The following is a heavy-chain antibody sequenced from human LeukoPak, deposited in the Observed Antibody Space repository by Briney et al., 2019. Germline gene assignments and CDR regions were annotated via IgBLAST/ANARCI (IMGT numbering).Heavy chain of an antibody. Sequence: GGSLRLSCAASGFTFSNAWMSWVRQAPGKGLEWVGRIKSKTDGGTTDYAAPVKGRFTISRDDSKNTLYLQMNSLKTEDTAVYYCTTHRRPYYDFWSGSSGWLDPWGQGTLVTVSS. J-gene: IGHJ5*02. D-gene: IGHD3-3*01. CDR3: TTHRRPYYDFWSGSSGWLDP. CDR1: GFTFSNAW. V-gene: IGHV3-15*01. CDR2: IKSKTDGGTT.